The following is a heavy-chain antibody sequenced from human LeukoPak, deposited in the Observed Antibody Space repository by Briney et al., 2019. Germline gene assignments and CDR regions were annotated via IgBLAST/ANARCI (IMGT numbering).Heavy chain of an antibody. CDR1: GGSISSSSYY. Sequence: PSETLSLTCTVSGGSISSSSYYWGWIRQPPGKGLEWIGGIYYSGSTNYNPSLKSRVTISVDTSKNQFSLKLSSVTAADTAVYYCARTTEAHSWRTRYYDYYMDVWGKGTTVTVSS. J-gene: IGHJ6*03. V-gene: IGHV4-39*07. D-gene: IGHD6-13*01. CDR3: ARTTEAHSWRTRYYDYYMDV. CDR2: IYYSGST.